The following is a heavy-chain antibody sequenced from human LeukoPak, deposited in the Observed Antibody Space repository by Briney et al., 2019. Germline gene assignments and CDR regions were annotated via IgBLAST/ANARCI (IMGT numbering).Heavy chain of an antibody. V-gene: IGHV3-11*01. CDR2: ISSSGSTI. CDR3: AGDSSGYYYAFDI. J-gene: IGHJ3*02. CDR1: GFTFSDYY. Sequence: AGGSLRLSCAASGFTFSDYYMSWIRQAPGEGLEWVSYISSSGSTIYYADSVKGRFTISRDNAKNSLYLQMNSLRAEDTAVYYCAGDSSGYYYAFDIWGQGTMVTVSS. D-gene: IGHD3-22*01.